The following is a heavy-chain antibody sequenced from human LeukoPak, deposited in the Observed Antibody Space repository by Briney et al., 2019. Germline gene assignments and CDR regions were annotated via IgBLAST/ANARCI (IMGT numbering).Heavy chain of an antibody. Sequence: PGGSLRLSCAASGFTFSSYAMSWVRQAPGKGLEWVSAISGSGGSTNYAPSVKGRFTISRDNAKNSLYLQMNSLRAEDTAVYYCARYNSGWNDYWGQGTLVTVSS. V-gene: IGHV3-23*01. CDR2: ISGSGGST. CDR1: GFTFSSYA. CDR3: ARYNSGWNDY. J-gene: IGHJ4*02. D-gene: IGHD6-19*01.